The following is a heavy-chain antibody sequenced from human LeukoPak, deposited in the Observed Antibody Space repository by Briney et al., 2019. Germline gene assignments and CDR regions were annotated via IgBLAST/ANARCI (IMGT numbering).Heavy chain of an antibody. J-gene: IGHJ6*03. CDR1: GYTFTSYA. Sequence: ASVKVSCKASGYTFTSYAMHWVRQAPGQRLEWMGWINAGNGNTKYSQEFQGRVTITRDTSASTAYMELSSLRSEDMAVYYCAREKRGYSYGRIDPYYYYYMDVWGKGTTVTVSS. D-gene: IGHD5-18*01. V-gene: IGHV1-3*03. CDR3: AREKRGYSYGRIDPYYYYYMDV. CDR2: INAGNGNT.